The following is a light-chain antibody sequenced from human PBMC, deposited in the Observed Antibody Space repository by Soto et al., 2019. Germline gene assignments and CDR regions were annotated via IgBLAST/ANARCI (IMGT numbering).Light chain of an antibody. V-gene: IGKV3-20*01. J-gene: IGKJ2*01. CDR2: AAS. CDR3: QHYDSSPPYT. CDR1: RSFASSY. Sequence: IVLTQSPVTLSLSPGERATLSCRASRSFASSYLGWYQQKPGQAPRLLIYAASTMATGIPDRFSGSGSATDFTLTISRLEPEDSAVYYCQHYDSSPPYTFGQGTKLEIK.